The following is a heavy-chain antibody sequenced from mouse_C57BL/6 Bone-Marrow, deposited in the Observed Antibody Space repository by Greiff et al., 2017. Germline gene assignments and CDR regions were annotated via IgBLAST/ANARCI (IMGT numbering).Heavy chain of an antibody. Sequence: QVQLKQPGAELVKPGASVKLSCKASGYTFTSYWMHWVKQRPGRGLEWIGRIDPNSGGTKYNEKFKSKATLTVDKPSSTAYMQLSSLTSEDSAVSYCARPVVPAYWYFDVWGKGTTLTVSS. CDR2: IDPNSGGT. CDR1: GYTFTSYW. D-gene: IGHD1-1*01. CDR3: ARPVVPAYWYFDV. V-gene: IGHV1-72*01. J-gene: IGHJ1*03.